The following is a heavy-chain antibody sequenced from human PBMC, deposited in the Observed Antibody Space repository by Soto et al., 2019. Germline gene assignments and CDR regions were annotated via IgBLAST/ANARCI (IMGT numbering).Heavy chain of an antibody. D-gene: IGHD4-4*01. V-gene: IGHV4-30-4*01. J-gene: IGHJ4*02. Sequence: TSETLSLTCTVSGGSISSGDYYWSWIRQPPGKGLEWIGYIYYSGSTYYNPSLKSRVTISVDTSKNQFSLKLSSVTAADTAVYYCARVNSNYACYFDYWGQGTLVTVSS. CDR2: IYYSGST. CDR1: GGSISSGDYY. CDR3: ARVNSNYACYFDY.